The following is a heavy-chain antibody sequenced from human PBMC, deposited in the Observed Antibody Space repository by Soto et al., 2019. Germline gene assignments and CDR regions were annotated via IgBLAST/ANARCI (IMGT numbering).Heavy chain of an antibody. CDR3: ARNHHLGCVGDCYSYFDV. V-gene: IGHV4-34*02. CDR1: GEPFSGYY. D-gene: IGHD2-21*02. Sequence: QVQLQQWGAGLVKPSETLPLTSESHGEPFSGYYWSWLRKTQGRGLEGLGEINHNGLESTNPSLRSRITLSVDPSKRQFSLTVSSMTAADTATYFCARNHHLGCVGDCYSYFDVWGRGTLVTVSS. CDR2: INHNGLE. J-gene: IGHJ2*01.